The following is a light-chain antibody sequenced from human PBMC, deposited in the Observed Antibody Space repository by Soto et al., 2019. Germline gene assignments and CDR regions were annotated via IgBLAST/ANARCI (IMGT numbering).Light chain of an antibody. J-gene: IGKJ5*01. Sequence: ELVLTQSPGTLSLSPGERATLSCRASLTVSNNYLAWYQQKAGQAPRLLIYGASSRATGIPDRFSGRGSGTDFTLTISRLEPEDFAVYYCQQYGTFPITFGQGTRLEI. V-gene: IGKV3-20*01. CDR2: GAS. CDR1: LTVSNNY. CDR3: QQYGTFPIT.